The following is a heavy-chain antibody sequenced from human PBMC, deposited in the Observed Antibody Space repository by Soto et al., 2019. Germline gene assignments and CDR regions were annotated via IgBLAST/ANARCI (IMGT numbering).Heavy chain of an antibody. Sequence: LRVSCAAYGFTFSSYAMHWVRQAPGKGLEWVAVISYDGSNKYYADSVKGRFTISRDNSKNTLYLQMNSLRAEDTAVYYCARDRVVVTEYTYYYGMDVWGQGTTVTVSS. CDR2: ISYDGSNK. CDR3: ARDRVVVTEYTYYYGMDV. CDR1: GFTFSSYA. V-gene: IGHV3-30-3*01. J-gene: IGHJ6*02. D-gene: IGHD2-21*02.